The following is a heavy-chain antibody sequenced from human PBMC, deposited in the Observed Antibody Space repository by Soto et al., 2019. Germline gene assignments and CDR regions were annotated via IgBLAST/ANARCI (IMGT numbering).Heavy chain of an antibody. CDR1: GFPFSSYE. Sequence: PGGSLRLSCAASGFPFSSYEMNWVRQAPGKGLEWVSYISSSGSFIYYADSVKGRFTVSRDNAKNSLYLQMESLRAEDTAVYYCARRGRGFSGYDSAFDYWGQGTLVTVSS. V-gene: IGHV3-48*03. J-gene: IGHJ4*02. CDR2: ISSSGSFI. CDR3: ARRGRGFSGYDSAFDY. D-gene: IGHD5-12*01.